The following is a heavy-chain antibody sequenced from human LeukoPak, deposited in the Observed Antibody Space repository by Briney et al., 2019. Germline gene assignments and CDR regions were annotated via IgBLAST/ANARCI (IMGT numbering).Heavy chain of an antibody. J-gene: IGHJ4*02. CDR1: GFTFNSYA. Sequence: PGGSLRLSCAASGFTFNSYAMSWVRQAPGKGLEWVSAISGSGGSTYYADSVKGRFTISRDNSKNTVYLQMNSLRADDTAVYYCVRALSGSDDYWGQGTLVTVSS. D-gene: IGHD2-15*01. CDR3: VRALSGSDDY. V-gene: IGHV3-23*01. CDR2: ISGSGGST.